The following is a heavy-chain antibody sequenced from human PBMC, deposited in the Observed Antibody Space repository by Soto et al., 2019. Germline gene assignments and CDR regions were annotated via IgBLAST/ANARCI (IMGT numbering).Heavy chain of an antibody. CDR2: IGTAGDT. V-gene: IGHV3-13*01. CDR1: GFTFSSYD. Sequence: GGSLRLSCAASGFTFSSYDMHWVRQATGKGLEWVSAIGTAGDTYYPGSVKGRFTISRENAKNSLYLQMNSLRAEDTAVYYCARDLRYSGYDLGFDYWGQGTLVTVSS. J-gene: IGHJ4*02. D-gene: IGHD5-12*01. CDR3: ARDLRYSGYDLGFDY.